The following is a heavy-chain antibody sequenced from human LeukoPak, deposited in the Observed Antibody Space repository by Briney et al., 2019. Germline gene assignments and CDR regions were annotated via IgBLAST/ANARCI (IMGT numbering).Heavy chain of an antibody. V-gene: IGHV1-46*01. Sequence: ASVKVSCKASGYTFTSYYMHWVRQAPGQGLEWMGIINPSGGSTSYAQKFQGRVTMTRDTSTSTVYMELSSLRSEDTAVYYCARHAPDYYDSRSFDYWGQGTLVTVSS. D-gene: IGHD3-22*01. CDR1: GYTFTSYY. CDR2: INPSGGST. J-gene: IGHJ4*02. CDR3: ARHAPDYYDSRSFDY.